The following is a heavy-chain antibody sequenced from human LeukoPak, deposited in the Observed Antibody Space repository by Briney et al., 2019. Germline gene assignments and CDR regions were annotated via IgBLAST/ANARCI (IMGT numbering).Heavy chain of an antibody. CDR1: GFTFSSYA. V-gene: IGHV3-23*01. Sequence: GGSLRLSCAASGFTFSSYAMSWVRQAPGKGLEWVSAISGSGGSTYYADSVKGRFTISRDNSKSTLYLQMNSLRAEDTAVYYCAKCGFLEWLLSSFFDYWGQGTLVTVSS. D-gene: IGHD3-3*01. CDR3: AKCGFLEWLLSSFFDY. J-gene: IGHJ4*02. CDR2: ISGSGGST.